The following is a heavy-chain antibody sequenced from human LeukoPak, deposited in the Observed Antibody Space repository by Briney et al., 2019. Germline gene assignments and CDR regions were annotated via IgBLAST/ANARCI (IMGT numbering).Heavy chain of an antibody. CDR1: GFTFSSYS. Sequence: GGSLRLSCAASGFTFSSYSMNWVRQAPGKGLEWVSYISSSSSTIYYADSVKGRFTISRGNAKNSLYLQMYSLRAEDTAVYYCAGRYDSSGYPFDYWGQGTLVTVSS. V-gene: IGHV3-48*01. J-gene: IGHJ4*02. CDR2: ISSSSSTI. D-gene: IGHD3-22*01. CDR3: AGRYDSSGYPFDY.